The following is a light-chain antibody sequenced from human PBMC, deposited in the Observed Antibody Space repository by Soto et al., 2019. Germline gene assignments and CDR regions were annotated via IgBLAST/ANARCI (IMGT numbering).Light chain of an antibody. J-gene: IGKJ1*01. CDR2: AAS. CDR1: QTITTY. V-gene: IGKV1-39*01. Sequence: DIPMTQSPSSLSASVGDRVTISCRASQTITTYLNWYQQKPGKAPKLLIYAASSLHSGVPSRFSGSGSATDFTLTISSLQPEDFAAYYCQQTYSALWTFGQGTKLEIK. CDR3: QQTYSALWT.